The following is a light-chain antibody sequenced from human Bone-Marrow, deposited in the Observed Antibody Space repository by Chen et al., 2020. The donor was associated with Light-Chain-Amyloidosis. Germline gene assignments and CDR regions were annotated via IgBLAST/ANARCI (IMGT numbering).Light chain of an antibody. Sequence: DIVLTQSPLSLPVTPGEPASISCRSSQSLLHFNGYNYLDWYLQKPGQSPQLLIYLGSNRASGVPDRVSGSGSGTDFTLKISRVEAEDVGVYYCMQALQTPLTFGGGTKVEIK. V-gene: IGKV2-28*01. CDR3: MQALQTPLT. CDR2: LGS. J-gene: IGKJ4*01. CDR1: QSLLHFNGYNY.